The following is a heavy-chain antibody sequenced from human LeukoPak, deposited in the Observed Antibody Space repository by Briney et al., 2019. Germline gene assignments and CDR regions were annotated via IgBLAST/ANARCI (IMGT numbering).Heavy chain of an antibody. CDR3: ARQVEGSGSYPQDYYYYMDV. V-gene: IGHV4-59*08. D-gene: IGHD3-10*01. J-gene: IGHJ6*03. CDR2: IYYSGST. Sequence: SETLSLTCSVSGGSISNYYWSWIRQPPGKGLEWIGYIYYSGSTNYNPSLKSRVTISVDTSKNQFSLKLSSVTAADTAVYYCARQVEGSGSYPQDYYYYMDVWGKGTTVTVSS. CDR1: GGSISNYY.